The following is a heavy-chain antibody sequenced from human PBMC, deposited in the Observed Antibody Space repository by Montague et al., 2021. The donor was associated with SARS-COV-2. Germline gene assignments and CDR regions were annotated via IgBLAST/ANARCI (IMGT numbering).Heavy chain of an antibody. CDR1: GGSIYSYY. V-gene: IGHV4-59*01. D-gene: IGHD3-16*01. CDR3: VRDTQYYDDNAWDDWFDS. J-gene: IGHJ5*01. CDR2: VSYSGRT. Sequence: ETLSLTCTVSGGSIYSYYWSWVRQPPGKGLEWIGHVSYSGRTTXXPSLKSRVTMSVDIAKNHFSLRLSSVTAADTAVYYCVRDTQYYDDNAWDDWFDSWGQGTLVTVSS.